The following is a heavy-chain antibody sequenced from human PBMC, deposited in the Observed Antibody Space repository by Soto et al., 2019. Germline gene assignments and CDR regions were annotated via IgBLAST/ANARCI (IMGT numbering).Heavy chain of an antibody. Sequence: SETLSLTCTVSGGSIRSYYWSWIRQAPGKGLEWIGYLYNSGSTVYNPSLKSRVTISVDTSKNQFSLKLSSVTAADTAVYYCARVWGGGFDFWGQGTMVTVSS. CDR3: ARVWGGGFDF. CDR1: GGSIRSYY. CDR2: LYNSGST. J-gene: IGHJ3*01. V-gene: IGHV4-59*01. D-gene: IGHD3-10*01.